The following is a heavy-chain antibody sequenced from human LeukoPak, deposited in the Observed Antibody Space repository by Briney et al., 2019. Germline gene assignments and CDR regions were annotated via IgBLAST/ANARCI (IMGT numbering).Heavy chain of an antibody. CDR1: GFIFGDYY. Sequence: GGSLRLSCAASGFIFGDYYMTWIRQAPGKGLEWVSYISNTGDVTKYADSVKGRFTISRDNAKNSLLLQMNSLRAEDTAVYYCEKIVVAGGYWYFDLWGRGTLVTVSS. CDR3: EKIVVAGGYWYFDL. CDR2: ISNTGDVT. V-gene: IGHV3-11*06. D-gene: IGHD6-19*01. J-gene: IGHJ2*01.